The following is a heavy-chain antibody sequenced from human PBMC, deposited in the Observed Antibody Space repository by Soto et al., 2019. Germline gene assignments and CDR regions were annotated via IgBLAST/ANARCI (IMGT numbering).Heavy chain of an antibody. D-gene: IGHD1-1*01. CDR2: VSPHAANT. CDR3: ATLQLGREEVFDS. J-gene: IGHJ4*02. Sequence: EVQLLESGGDLVQPGGSLRLSCVASGFTFGSCGMNWVRQAPGKGLEWVAGVSPHAANTYYADSVRGRFIISRDDSRNTVSLDMNSLRGEDSAVYYCATLQLGREEVFDSWGQGTLVTVSS. V-gene: IGHV3-23*01. CDR1: GFTFGSCG.